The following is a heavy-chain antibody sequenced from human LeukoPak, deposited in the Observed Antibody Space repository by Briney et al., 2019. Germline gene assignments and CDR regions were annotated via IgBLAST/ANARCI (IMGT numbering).Heavy chain of an antibody. CDR3: ARISTYSSGDFDY. V-gene: IGHV2-70*11. CDR1: GFSLRISGMC. CDR2: IDWDDDK. J-gene: IGHJ4*02. D-gene: IGHD3-22*01. Sequence: SGPTLVNPTQTLTLTCTFSGFSLRISGMCVSWIRQPPGKALEWLARIDWDDDKYYSTSLKTRLTISKDTSKNQVVLTMTNMDPEDTATYYCARISTYSSGDFDYWGQGTRVTVSS.